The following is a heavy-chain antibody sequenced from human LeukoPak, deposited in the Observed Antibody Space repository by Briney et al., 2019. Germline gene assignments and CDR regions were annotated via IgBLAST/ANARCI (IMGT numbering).Heavy chain of an antibody. V-gene: IGHV3-66*01. J-gene: IGHJ4*02. CDR1: GLTVSSNY. CDR3: ARDVSHRHLDY. D-gene: IGHD2/OR15-2a*01. Sequence: GGSLRLSCAASGLTVSSNYMSWVRQAPRKGLEWVSVIYVDGSTYYADSVKGRFTISRDNSKNTVYLQMNSLRADDTAVYYCARDVSHRHLDYWGQGTLVTVSS. CDR2: IYVDGST.